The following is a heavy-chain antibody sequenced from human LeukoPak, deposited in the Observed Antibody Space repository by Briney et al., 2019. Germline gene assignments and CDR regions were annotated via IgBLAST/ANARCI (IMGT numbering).Heavy chain of an antibody. CDR3: ARDRVVAATFLFDP. D-gene: IGHD2-15*01. J-gene: IGHJ5*02. CDR1: GYTFTGYY. V-gene: IGHV1-2*02. Sequence: GASVKVSCKASGYTFTGYYMHWVRQAPGQGLEWMGWINPNSGGTNYAQKFQGRVTMTRDTSISTAYMELSRLRSDDTAVYYCARDRVVAATFLFDPWGQGTLVTVSS. CDR2: INPNSGGT.